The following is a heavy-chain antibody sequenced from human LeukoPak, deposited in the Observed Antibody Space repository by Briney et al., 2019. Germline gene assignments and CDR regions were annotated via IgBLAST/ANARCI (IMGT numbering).Heavy chain of an antibody. CDR1: GFTFSSYG. Sequence: RTGGSLRLSCAASGFTFSSYGMHWVRQAPGKGLEWVAVISYDGSNKYYADSVKGRFTTSRDNAKNSLYLQMNSLRAEDTAFYYCAINGGGDSGYGNFDYWGQGTLVTVSS. V-gene: IGHV3-30*03. D-gene: IGHD5-12*01. CDR2: ISYDGSNK. CDR3: AINGGGDSGYGNFDY. J-gene: IGHJ4*02.